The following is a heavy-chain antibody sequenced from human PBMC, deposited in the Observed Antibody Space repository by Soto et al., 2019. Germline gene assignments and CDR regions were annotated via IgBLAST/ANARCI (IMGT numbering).Heavy chain of an antibody. CDR1: GFIFRDFY. V-gene: IGHV3-11*06. CDR3: ASADPST. CDR2: ISSSSSST. Sequence: GGSLRLSCAASGFIFRDFYMSWIRQVPGKGLEWLSKISSSSSSTDYADSVKGRFTISRDNSKNTLYLQMNSLRAEDTAVYYCASADPSTWGQGTLVTVSS. J-gene: IGHJ5*02.